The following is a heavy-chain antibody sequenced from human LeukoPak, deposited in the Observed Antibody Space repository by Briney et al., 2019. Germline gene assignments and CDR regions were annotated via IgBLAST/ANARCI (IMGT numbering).Heavy chain of an antibody. CDR3: ARDFWFGYDSSGYSLGY. Sequence: ASVKVSCKASGYTFTSYYMHWVRQAPGQGLEWMGIINPSGGSTSYAQKFQGRVTMTRDTSTSTVYMELSSLRSEDTAVYYCARDFWFGYDSSGYSLGYWGQGTLVTVSS. CDR1: GYTFTSYY. D-gene: IGHD3-22*01. J-gene: IGHJ4*02. V-gene: IGHV1-46*01. CDR2: INPSGGST.